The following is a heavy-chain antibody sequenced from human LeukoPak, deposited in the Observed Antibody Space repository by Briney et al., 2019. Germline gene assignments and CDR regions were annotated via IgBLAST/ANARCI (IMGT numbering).Heavy chain of an antibody. D-gene: IGHD6-19*01. J-gene: IGHJ4*02. Sequence: ASVKVSCKASGYTFTGYYMHWVRQGPGQGLEWMGWINPNSGGTNYAQKFQGRVTMTRDTSISTAYMELSRLRSDDTAVYYCARAQGIAVAGTFDYWGQGTLVTVSS. CDR1: GYTFTGYY. CDR3: ARAQGIAVAGTFDY. V-gene: IGHV1-2*02. CDR2: INPNSGGT.